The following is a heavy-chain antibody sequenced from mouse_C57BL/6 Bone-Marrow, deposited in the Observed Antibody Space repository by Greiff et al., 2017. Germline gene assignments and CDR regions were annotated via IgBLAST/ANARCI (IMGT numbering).Heavy chain of an antibody. CDR2: INPNNGGT. Sequence: EVQLQQSGPELVKPGASVKISCKASGYTFTDYYMNWVKQSHGKSLEWIGEINPNNGGTSYNQKFKGKATLTVDKSSSTAYMELRSLTSEDSAVYYCARENWDSSTGYWGQGTTLTVSS. D-gene: IGHD4-1*01. J-gene: IGHJ2*01. CDR1: GYTFTDYY. V-gene: IGHV1-26*01. CDR3: ARENWDSSTGY.